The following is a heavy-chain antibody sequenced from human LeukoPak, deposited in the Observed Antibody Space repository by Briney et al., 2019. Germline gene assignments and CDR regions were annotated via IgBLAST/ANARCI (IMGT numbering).Heavy chain of an antibody. CDR3: ARMTTVTTVASWYFDL. D-gene: IGHD4-11*01. Sequence: ASVKVSCKASGGTFSSYAISWVRQAPGQGLEWVGGIIPIFGSANYAQKFQGSVTITAHDSTSTAHMELSSLRSEDTAVYYCARMTTVTTVASWYFDLWGRGTLVTVSS. CDR2: IIPIFGSA. J-gene: IGHJ2*01. V-gene: IGHV1-69*13. CDR1: GGTFSSYA.